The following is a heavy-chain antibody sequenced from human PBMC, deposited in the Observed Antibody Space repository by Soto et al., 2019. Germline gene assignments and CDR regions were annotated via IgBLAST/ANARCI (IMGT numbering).Heavy chain of an antibody. J-gene: IGHJ3*02. CDR1: GGTFSSYT. CDR3: ARDYYDSGTDWNSFDI. CDR2: IIRILGIA. D-gene: IGHD3-10*01. Sequence: QVQLVQSGAEVKKPGSSVKVSCKASGGTFSSYTISWVRQAPGQGLEWMGRIIRILGIANYAQKFQGRVTITAEKTTSTAYMELSSLRTDDTAVYYCARDYYDSGTDWNSFDIWGQGTMGTVSS. V-gene: IGHV1-69*08.